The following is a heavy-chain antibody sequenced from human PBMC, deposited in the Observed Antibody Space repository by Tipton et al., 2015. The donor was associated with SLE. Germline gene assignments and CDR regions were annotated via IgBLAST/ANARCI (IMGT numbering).Heavy chain of an antibody. CDR1: GGSFSGYY. J-gene: IGHJ4*02. Sequence: TLSLTCAVYGGSFSGYYWNWIRQPPGKGLEWIGEISHSGSTYYNPSLKSRVTISVDTSKNQFSLKLSSVTAADTAVYYCARDVGKGYYFDYWGQGTLVTVSS. CDR3: ARDVGKGYYFDY. D-gene: IGHD7-27*01. CDR2: ISHSGST. V-gene: IGHV4-34*01.